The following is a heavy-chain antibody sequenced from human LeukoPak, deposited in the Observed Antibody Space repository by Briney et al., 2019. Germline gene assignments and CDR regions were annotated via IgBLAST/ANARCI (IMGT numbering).Heavy chain of an antibody. CDR1: GVSFSSYT. CDR3: ARGSHCGGDCYSLFES. Sequence: GGSLRLSCAASGVSFSSYTMMWVRQAPGKGLEWVSAISGSGGATNYADPVKGRFTISRDNAKNTLYLQMDSLRVEDTAVYYCARGSHCGGDCYSLFESWGQGTLATVSS. CDR2: ISGSGGAT. V-gene: IGHV3-23*01. J-gene: IGHJ1*01. D-gene: IGHD2-21*02.